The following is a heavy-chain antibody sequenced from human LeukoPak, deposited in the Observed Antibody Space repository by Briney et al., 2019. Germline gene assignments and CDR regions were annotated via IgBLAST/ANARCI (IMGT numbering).Heavy chain of an antibody. Sequence: GGSLRLSCAASGFTFSSYGMDWVSQAPGKGLEWVALISHDGSNEHYADSVKGRFTISRDNSKNSLYLQMNSLRAEDTAVYYCARDSMATPSFDYWGQGTLVTVSS. CDR1: GFTFSSYG. D-gene: IGHD5-24*01. V-gene: IGHV3-30*03. CDR2: ISHDGSNE. J-gene: IGHJ4*02. CDR3: ARDSMATPSFDY.